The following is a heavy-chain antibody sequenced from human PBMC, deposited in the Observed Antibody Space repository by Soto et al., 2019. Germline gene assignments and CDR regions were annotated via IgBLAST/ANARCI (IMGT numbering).Heavy chain of an antibody. D-gene: IGHD2-15*01. J-gene: IGHJ5*02. CDR3: ARGVKRLAASCWFDP. CDR1: GGSISSGGYY. Sequence: QVQLQESGPGLVKPSQTLSLTCTVSGGSISSGGYYWSWIRQHPGKGLEWIGYIYYSGSTYYNPSLKRRVTISVDTAKNQFSLKLSSGTAADTAVYYCARGVKRLAASCWFDPWGQGTLVTVSS. V-gene: IGHV4-31*03. CDR2: IYYSGST.